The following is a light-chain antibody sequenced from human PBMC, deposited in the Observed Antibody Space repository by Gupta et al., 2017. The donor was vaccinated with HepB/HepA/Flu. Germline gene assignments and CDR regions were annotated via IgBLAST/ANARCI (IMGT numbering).Light chain of an antibody. CDR3: AAWDDSLNGYV. CDR1: WSNIGSNT. V-gene: IGLV1-44*01. Sequence: QSVLTQPHSASGTPGQRVTIPCSGSWSNIGSNTVSWYQQLPGTAPKVLIATNNQRPSGVPDRFSGSRSGTSASLAISGLQSDDEAHYYCAAWDDSLNGYVFGTGTKVIVL. J-gene: IGLJ1*01. CDR2: TNN.